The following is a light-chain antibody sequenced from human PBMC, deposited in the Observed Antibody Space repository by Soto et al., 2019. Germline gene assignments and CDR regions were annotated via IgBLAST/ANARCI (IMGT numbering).Light chain of an antibody. CDR1: QSLSSN. CDR2: GAS. J-gene: IGKJ1*01. V-gene: IGKV3-15*01. CDR3: QQYNDWPPWT. Sequence: EIVLTQSPATLSLSPGERATLSFRASQSLSSNFLAWYQQKPGQPPRLLIYGASTRATGIPARFSGSGSGTEFTLTISSLQSEDFAVYYCQQYNDWPPWTFGQGTKVDIK.